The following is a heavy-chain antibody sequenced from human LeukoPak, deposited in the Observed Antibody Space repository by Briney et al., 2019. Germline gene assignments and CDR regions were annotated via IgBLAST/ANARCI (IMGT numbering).Heavy chain of an antibody. D-gene: IGHD2-2*01. CDR3: ARGTSAPAAIKPDY. CDR1: GFTFISYA. V-gene: IGHV3-30*04. Sequence: GRSLRLSCAASGFTFISYAMHWVRQAPGKGLEWVAVISYDGSNKYYADSVKGRFTISRDNSKNTLYLQMNSLRAEDTAVYYCARGTSAPAAIKPDYWGEETLVTVSS. J-gene: IGHJ4*02. CDR2: ISYDGSNK.